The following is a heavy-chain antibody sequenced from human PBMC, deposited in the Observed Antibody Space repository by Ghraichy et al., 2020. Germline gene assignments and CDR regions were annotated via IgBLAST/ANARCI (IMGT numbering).Heavy chain of an antibody. V-gene: IGHV4-59*01. D-gene: IGHD1-26*01. CDR3: ARVWPSIVGATSDYGMDV. Sequence: TLSLTCTVSGGSISSYYWSWIRQPPGKGLEWIGYIYYSGSTNYNPSLKSRVTISVDTSKNQFSLKLSSVTAADTAVYYCARVWPSIVGATSDYGMDVWGQGTTVTVSS. J-gene: IGHJ6*02. CDR1: GGSISSYY. CDR2: IYYSGST.